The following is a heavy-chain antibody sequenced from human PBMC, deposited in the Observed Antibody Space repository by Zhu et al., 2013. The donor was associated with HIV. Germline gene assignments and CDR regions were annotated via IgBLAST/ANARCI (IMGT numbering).Heavy chain of an antibody. CDR1: GDEPYG. V-gene: IGHV1-69*01. D-gene: IGHD1-26*01. CDR3: AREDSGYRGSYGGGNFDY. J-gene: IGHJ4*02. CDR2: IIPIFGTA. Sequence: QVQVVQSGAEVKRPGSSVKVSCQASGDEPYGFIWVRQAPGQGLEWMGGIIPIFGTANYAQKFQGRVTITADESTSTAYMELSSLRSEDTAVYYCAREDSGYRGSYGGGNFDYWGQGTLVTVSS.